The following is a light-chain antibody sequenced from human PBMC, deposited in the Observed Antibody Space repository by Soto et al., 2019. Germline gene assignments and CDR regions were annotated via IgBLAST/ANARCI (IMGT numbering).Light chain of an antibody. J-gene: IGKJ4*01. Sequence: DIQMTQSPSSLSASVGDRVTITCRASQSISSYLNWYQQKPGKAPKLLIYAASSLQSGVPSRFSGSGSGTDFTLATSSLQPESFATYYCQPSYSTPLTFGGGTKVEIK. CDR1: QSISSY. V-gene: IGKV1-39*01. CDR3: QPSYSTPLT. CDR2: AAS.